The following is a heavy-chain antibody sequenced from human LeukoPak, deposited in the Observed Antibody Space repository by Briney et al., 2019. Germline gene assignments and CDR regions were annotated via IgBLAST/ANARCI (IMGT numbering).Heavy chain of an antibody. CDR3: GRGVDY. CDR1: GFTFSNHA. J-gene: IGHJ4*02. Sequence: QSGGSLRLSCLASGFTFSNHAMHWVRQAPGKGLEYVSAISSNGGSTYYADSVKGRFTISRDNAKNSLYLQMNSLRDEDTAVYYCGRGVDYGGQETLV. V-gene: IGHV3-64*04. CDR2: ISSNGGST.